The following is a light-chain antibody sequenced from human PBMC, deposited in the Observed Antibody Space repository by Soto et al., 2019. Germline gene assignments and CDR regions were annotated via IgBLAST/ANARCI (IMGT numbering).Light chain of an antibody. V-gene: IGKV1-39*01. CDR2: AAS. Sequence: DIQLTQSPSSLSASVGDRVNITCRASQSISYYLNWYQQEPGKAPKLLIYAASSLQSGVPSRFSGSGSEADFTLTISGLQPEDFAIYYCQQSYDTPPVTFGQG. CDR3: QQSYDTPPVT. CDR1: QSISYY. J-gene: IGKJ5*01.